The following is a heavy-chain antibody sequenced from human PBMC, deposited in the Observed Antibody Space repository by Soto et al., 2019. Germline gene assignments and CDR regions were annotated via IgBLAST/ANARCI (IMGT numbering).Heavy chain of an antibody. CDR2: ITTSTSYI. J-gene: IGHJ3*02. CDR3: SRGVKYAFDI. Sequence: EVQLVESGGGLVKPGGSLRLSCAASGFTFSSYSMNWVRQAPGKGLEWVSSITTSTSYIHYADSVKGRFTISRDNANNSLYLQMNRLRAEDTAVYYCSRGVKYAFDIWGQGTMVTVSS. CDR1: GFTFSSYS. V-gene: IGHV3-21*01.